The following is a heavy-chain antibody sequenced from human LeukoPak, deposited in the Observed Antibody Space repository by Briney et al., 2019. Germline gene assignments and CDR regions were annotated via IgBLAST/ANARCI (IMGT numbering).Heavy chain of an antibody. CDR2: INPNSGGT. V-gene: IGHV1-2*02. J-gene: IGHJ4*02. Sequence: ASVKVSCKASGYTFTGYYMHWVRQAPGQGLEWMGWINPNSGGTNYAQKFQGRVTMTRDTSISTAHMELSRLRSDDTAVYYCAISYYYDSSGYYPFDYWGQGTLVTVSS. CDR3: AISYYYDSSGYYPFDY. D-gene: IGHD3-22*01. CDR1: GYTFTGYY.